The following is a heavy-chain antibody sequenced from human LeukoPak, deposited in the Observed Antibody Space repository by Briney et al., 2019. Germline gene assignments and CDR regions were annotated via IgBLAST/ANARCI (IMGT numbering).Heavy chain of an antibody. CDR3: AKEMGHYGSGSYYN. CDR2: ISGSGGST. CDR1: GFTFSSYW. Sequence: GGSLRLSCAASGFTFSSYWMSWVRQAPGKGLEWVSAISGSGGSTYYADSLKGRFSISRDNSKNTLYLQMNSLRAEDTAVYYCAKEMGHYGSGSYYNWGQGTLVTVSS. J-gene: IGHJ4*02. D-gene: IGHD3-10*01. V-gene: IGHV3-23*01.